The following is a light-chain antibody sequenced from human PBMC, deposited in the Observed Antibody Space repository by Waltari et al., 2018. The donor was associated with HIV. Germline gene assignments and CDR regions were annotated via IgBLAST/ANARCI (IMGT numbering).Light chain of an antibody. CDR3: AAWDVSLSGWV. Sequence: SVLTQPPSTSGTPGQKVTISCSGSTSHIGRKFVYGYQQFPGTAPKLLIYRNNERPSGVPDRFSGSKSGISASLAITGLRSEDEADYYCAAWDVSLSGWVFGGGTKLTVL. J-gene: IGLJ3*02. CDR2: RNN. CDR1: TSHIGRKF. V-gene: IGLV1-47*01.